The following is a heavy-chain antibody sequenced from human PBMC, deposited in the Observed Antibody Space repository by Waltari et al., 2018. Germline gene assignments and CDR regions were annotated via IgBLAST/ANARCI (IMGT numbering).Heavy chain of an antibody. J-gene: IGHJ3*02. V-gene: IGHV3-53*01. CDR3: ARETYYDRSGYFRLGAFDI. CDR2: IYSGGST. CDR1: GFTVSSSY. Sequence: EVQLVESGGGLIQPGGSLRLSCAASGFTVSSSYMSWVRQAPGKGLEWVSLIYSGGSTNYADSVKGRFTISRDDSKNTLYLQMNSLRAEDTAVYYCARETYYDRSGYFRLGAFDIWGQGTVVTVSS. D-gene: IGHD3-22*01.